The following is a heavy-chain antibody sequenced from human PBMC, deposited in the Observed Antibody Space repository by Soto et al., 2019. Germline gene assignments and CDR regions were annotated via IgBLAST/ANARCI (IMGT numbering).Heavy chain of an antibody. CDR3: AAEGRVVAGRGAKNWFDP. D-gene: IGHD2-15*01. J-gene: IGHJ5*02. Sequence: SETLSLTCTVSGGSISSSSYYWGWIRQPPGKGLEWIGSIYYSGSTYYNPSLKSRVTISVDTSKNQFSLKLSSVTAADTAVYYCAAEGRVVAGRGAKNWFDPWGQGTLVTVSS. CDR1: GGSISSSSYY. V-gene: IGHV4-39*01. CDR2: IYYSGST.